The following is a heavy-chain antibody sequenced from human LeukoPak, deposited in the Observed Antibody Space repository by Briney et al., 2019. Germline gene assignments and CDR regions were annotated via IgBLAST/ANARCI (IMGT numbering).Heavy chain of an antibody. CDR1: GGSISSGGYY. CDR2: IYYSGST. V-gene: IGHV4-31*03. D-gene: IGHD2-2*01. CDR3: ARGSSIPAARGYYYYMDV. Sequence: SETLSLTCTVSGGSISSGGYYWSWIRQHPGKGLEWIGYIYYSGSTYYNPSLKSRVTISVDTSKNQFSLKRSSVTAADTAVYYCARGSSIPAARGYYYYMDVWGKGTTATVSS. J-gene: IGHJ6*03.